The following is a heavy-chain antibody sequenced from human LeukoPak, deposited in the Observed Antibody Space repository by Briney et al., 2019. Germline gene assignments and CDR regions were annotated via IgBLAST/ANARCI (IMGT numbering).Heavy chain of an antibody. CDR2: ISSGSSNM. CDR1: GFPFSNYS. V-gene: IGHV3-48*04. Sequence: GGSLRLSCAASGFPFSNYSMNWVRQAPGKGLEWVSYISSGSSNMYYADSVKGRFTTSRDNAKNSLYLQLSSLRAEDTAVYYCASSRDNFDYWGQGTLVTVSS. J-gene: IGHJ4*02. CDR3: ASSRDNFDY. D-gene: IGHD5-24*01.